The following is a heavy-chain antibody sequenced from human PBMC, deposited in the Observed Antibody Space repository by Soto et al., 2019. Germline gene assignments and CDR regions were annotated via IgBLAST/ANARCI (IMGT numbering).Heavy chain of an antibody. CDR2: IYYSGST. Sequence: SETLSLTCTVSGGSISSSSSYWGWIRQPPGKGLEWIGYIYYSGSTNYNPSLKSRVTISVDTSKNQFSLKLSSVTAADTAVYYCARAPLYSYSSSYYFDYWGQGTLVTVSS. CDR3: ARAPLYSYSSSYYFDY. D-gene: IGHD6-6*01. V-gene: IGHV4-61*05. J-gene: IGHJ4*02. CDR1: GGSISSSSSY.